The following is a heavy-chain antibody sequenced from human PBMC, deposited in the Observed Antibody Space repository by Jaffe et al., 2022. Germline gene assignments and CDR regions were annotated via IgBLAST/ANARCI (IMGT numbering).Heavy chain of an antibody. J-gene: IGHJ4*02. CDR3: ARDNGRGGSYPH. CDR2: IYTDGLT. D-gene: IGHD1-26*01. Sequence: DVHLVESGGGLVQPGGSLRLSCAASGFVFANSYMSWVRQAPGKGLEWVSVIYTDGLTHYGDAVKGRFTISRDNSKNTVDLQMNTLRADDTAIYYCARDNGRGGSYPHWGQGTRVTVSS. CDR1: GFVFANSY. V-gene: IGHV3-66*02.